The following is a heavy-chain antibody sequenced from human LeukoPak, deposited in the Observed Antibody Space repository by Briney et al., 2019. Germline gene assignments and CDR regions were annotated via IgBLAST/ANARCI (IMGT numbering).Heavy chain of an antibody. D-gene: IGHD1-26*01. CDR1: GFTFSSYS. CDR2: IGSSSSYI. CDR3: ARDLGNSGSPDY. V-gene: IGHV3-21*01. Sequence: GGSLRLSCAVSGFTFSSYSMNWVRQAPGKGLEWVSSIGSSSSYIYYADSVKGRFAISRDNAKNSLYLQMNSLRAEDTAVYYCARDLGNSGSPDYWGQGTLVTVSS. J-gene: IGHJ4*02.